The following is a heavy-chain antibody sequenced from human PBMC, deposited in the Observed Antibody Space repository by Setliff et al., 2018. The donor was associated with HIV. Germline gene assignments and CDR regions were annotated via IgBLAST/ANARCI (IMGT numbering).Heavy chain of an antibody. CDR2: MYTDGST. CDR1: GGSITSGNYF. Sequence: SETLSLTCTVSGGSITSGNYFWSWIRQPAGKGLKWIGHMYTDGSTNYNPSFKSRVTISADTSKNQFSLKLSSVTAADTAVYYCARDSRWLQFPYFDSWGQGTPVTVSS. D-gene: IGHD5-12*01. J-gene: IGHJ4*01. V-gene: IGHV4-61*09. CDR3: ARDSRWLQFPYFDS.